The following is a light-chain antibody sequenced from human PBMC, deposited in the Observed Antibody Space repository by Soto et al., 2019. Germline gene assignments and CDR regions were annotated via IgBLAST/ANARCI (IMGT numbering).Light chain of an antibody. Sequence: SYELTQPPSVSVAPGQTARITCGGNNFGSKSVHWYQQKPGQAPVLVVFDDKDRPSGIPERFSGSNSGNTATLTISRVEAGDEADYYCQVWDSSSDHVVFGGGTKLTVL. CDR3: QVWDSSSDHVV. J-gene: IGLJ2*01. CDR1: NFGSKS. V-gene: IGLV3-21*02. CDR2: DDK.